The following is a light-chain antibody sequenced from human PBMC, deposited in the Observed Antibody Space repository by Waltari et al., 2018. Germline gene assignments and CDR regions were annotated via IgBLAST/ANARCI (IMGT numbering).Light chain of an antibody. CDR1: QSVSSN. J-gene: IGKJ1*01. Sequence: EIVMTQSPATLSVSPGERATLSCRASQSVSSNLAWYHQKPGQAPRLLSYGASTRATCIPARFSGSGSGTEFTLTISSMQSEDFAVYYCQQYNNWWTFGQGTKVEIK. CDR3: QQYNNWWT. V-gene: IGKV3-15*01. CDR2: GAS.